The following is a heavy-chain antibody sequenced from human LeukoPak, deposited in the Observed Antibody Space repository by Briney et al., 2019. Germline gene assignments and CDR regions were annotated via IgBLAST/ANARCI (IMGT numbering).Heavy chain of an antibody. V-gene: IGHV1-24*01. J-gene: IGHJ4*02. CDR2: FDPEDGET. Sequence: GASVKVSCKVSGYTLTELSMHWVRQAPGKGLEWMGGFDPEDGETIYAQKFQGRVTMTEDTSTDTAYMELSSLRSEDTAVYYCATRLTDIVVVVAATYFDYWGQGTLVTVSS. CDR3: ATRLTDIVVVVAATYFDY. D-gene: IGHD2-15*01. CDR1: GYTLTELS.